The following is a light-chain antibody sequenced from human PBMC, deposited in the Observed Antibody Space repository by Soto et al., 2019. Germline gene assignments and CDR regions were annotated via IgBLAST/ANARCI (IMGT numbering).Light chain of an antibody. Sequence: EVVLTQSPGTLSLSPGERATLSCRASQSFTNNYFAWSKQKPGPAPRLLIYDASNRATGITARFSGSGSGTDFTLTISSLEPEDFAVYYCQQRSNWFGQGTKVDIK. CDR2: DAS. V-gene: IGKV3-11*01. J-gene: IGKJ1*01. CDR1: QSFTNNY. CDR3: QQRSNW.